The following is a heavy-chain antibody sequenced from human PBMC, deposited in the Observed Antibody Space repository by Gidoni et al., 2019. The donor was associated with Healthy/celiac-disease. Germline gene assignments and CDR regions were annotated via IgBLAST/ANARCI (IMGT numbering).Heavy chain of an antibody. D-gene: IGHD3-16*02. CDR3: ARPLRLGELSPSYYGMDV. CDR1: GFTFSSYA. V-gene: IGHV3-30*01. J-gene: IGHJ6*02. Sequence: QVQLVESGGGVVQPGRSLRLSCAASGFTFSSYAMHWVRQATGKGLEWVAVISYDGSNKYYADSVKGRFTISRDNSKNTLYLQMNSLRAEDTAVYYCARPLRLGELSPSYYGMDVWGQGTTVTVSS. CDR2: ISYDGSNK.